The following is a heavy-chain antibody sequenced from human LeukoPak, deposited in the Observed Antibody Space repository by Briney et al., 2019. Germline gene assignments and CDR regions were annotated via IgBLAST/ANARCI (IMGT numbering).Heavy chain of an antibody. Sequence: ASVKVSCKASGYTFTGYYMHWVRQAPGQGLEWMGWINPNSGGTNYAQKFQGRVTMTRDTSISTAYMELSRLRSDDTAVYYCARDPQRRGYSKENWFDPWGQGTLVTVSS. J-gene: IGHJ5*02. CDR1: GYTFTGYY. CDR3: ARDPQRRGYSKENWFDP. V-gene: IGHV1-2*02. CDR2: INPNSGGT. D-gene: IGHD5-18*01.